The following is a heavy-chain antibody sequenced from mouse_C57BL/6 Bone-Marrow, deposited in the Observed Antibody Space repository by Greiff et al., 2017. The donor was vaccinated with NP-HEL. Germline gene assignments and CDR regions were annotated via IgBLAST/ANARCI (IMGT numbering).Heavy chain of an antibody. D-gene: IGHD1-1*01. V-gene: IGHV1-81*01. J-gene: IGHJ1*03. CDR2: IYPRSGNT. CDR1: GYTFTSYG. CDR3: AGHYYGSNYVRTYWYFDV. Sequence: QVQLQQSGAELARPGASVKLSCKASGYTFTSYGISWVKQRPGQGLEWIGEIYPRSGNTYYNEKFKGKATLTADKSSSTAYMEVRSLTTEDCAVYFCAGHYYGSNYVRTYWYFDVWGTGTAVTVTS.